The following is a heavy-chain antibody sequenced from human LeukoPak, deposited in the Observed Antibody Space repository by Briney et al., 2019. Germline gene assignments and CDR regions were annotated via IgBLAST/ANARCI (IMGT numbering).Heavy chain of an antibody. D-gene: IGHD3-10*01. Sequence: GGSLRLSCAASGFTFSSYSMNWVRQAPRKGLEWVSSISSSSSYIYYADSVKGRFTISRDNAKNSLYLQMTSLRAEDTAVYYCARDTPHYYGSGNYWGQGTLVTVSS. CDR2: ISSSSSYI. CDR1: GFTFSSYS. V-gene: IGHV3-21*01. J-gene: IGHJ4*02. CDR3: ARDTPHYYGSGNY.